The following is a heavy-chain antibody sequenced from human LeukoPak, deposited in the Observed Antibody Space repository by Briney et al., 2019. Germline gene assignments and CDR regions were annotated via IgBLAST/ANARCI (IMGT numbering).Heavy chain of an antibody. CDR3: TRGNYGMDV. CDR1: GFTFSTYW. J-gene: IGHJ6*02. CDR2: INSDGSST. V-gene: IGHV3-74*01. Sequence: GGSLRLSCAASGFTFSTYWMHWVRQAPGKGLVWVSHINSDGSSTNYADSVKGRFTISRDNAESALYLQMNSLRVEDTAVYYCTRGNYGMDVWGQGTTVTVSS.